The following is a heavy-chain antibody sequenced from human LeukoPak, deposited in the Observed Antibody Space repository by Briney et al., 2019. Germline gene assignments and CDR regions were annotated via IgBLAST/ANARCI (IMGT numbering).Heavy chain of an antibody. J-gene: IGHJ4*02. V-gene: IGHV4-61*02. D-gene: IGHD1-26*01. CDR1: GGSISSVSYY. CDR2: IYTSGST. CDR3: AKGEVGATGPFDY. Sequence: SQTLSLTCTVSGGSISSVSYYWSWIRQPAGKGLEWIGRIYTSGSTNYNPSLKSRVTISVDTSKNQFSLKLSSVTAADTAVYYCAKGEVGATGPFDYWGQGTLVTVSS.